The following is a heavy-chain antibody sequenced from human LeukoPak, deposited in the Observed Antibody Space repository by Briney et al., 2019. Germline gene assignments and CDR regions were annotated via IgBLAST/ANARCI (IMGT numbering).Heavy chain of an antibody. V-gene: IGHV3-9*01. CDR2: ISWNSGSI. Sequence: PGGSLRLSCAASGFTFDDYAMHWVRQAPGKGLEWVSGISWNSGSIGYADSVKGRFTISRDNAKNSLYLQMNSLRAEDTAVYYCARTYYYGSGRDYYYYYMDVWGKGTTVTVSS. CDR1: GFTFDDYA. J-gene: IGHJ6*03. CDR3: ARTYYYGSGRDYYYYYMDV. D-gene: IGHD3-10*01.